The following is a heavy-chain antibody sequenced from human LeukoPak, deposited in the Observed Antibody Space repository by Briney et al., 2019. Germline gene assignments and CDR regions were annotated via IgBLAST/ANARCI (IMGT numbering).Heavy chain of an antibody. D-gene: IGHD4-11*01. CDR3: ARDKAVTTELTQYFHH. V-gene: IGHV1-18*01. CDR2: ISAYNGNT. Sequence: ASVKVSFMASGYTFTSYGISWVRQAPGQGLDWMGLISAYNGNTNYPQKLQGRVTMTTDTSTSTAYMELRSLTSDDTAVYYCARDKAVTTELTQYFHHWGQGTLVTVSS. J-gene: IGHJ1*01. CDR1: GYTFTSYG.